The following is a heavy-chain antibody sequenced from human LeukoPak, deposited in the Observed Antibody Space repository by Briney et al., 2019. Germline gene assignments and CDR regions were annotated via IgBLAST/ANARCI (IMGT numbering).Heavy chain of an antibody. CDR2: ISQSGNS. V-gene: IGHV4-30-2*01. Sequence: KPSETLSLTCAVSGDSITSSSCNWSWIRQPPGKGLEWIVYISQSGNSYFTPSLNSRATISVDKSKNSFSLNLNFVTAADTAVYYCARDQVDYTIPDHFDSWGKGILVIVSS. J-gene: IGHJ4*02. CDR3: ARDQVDYTIPDHFDS. D-gene: IGHD2-2*02. CDR1: GDSITSSSCN.